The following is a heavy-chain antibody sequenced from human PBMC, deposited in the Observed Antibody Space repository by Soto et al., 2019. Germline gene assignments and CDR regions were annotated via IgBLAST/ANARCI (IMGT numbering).Heavy chain of an antibody. Sequence: GGSLRLSCTASGLSFSNYAMSWVRQAPGKGLEFVSFISGGGGSSYSADSVKGRFTVSRDNLKNTLSLQMNSLRVEDTAVYYCVKLLRSWYGHNALDVWGQGTTVTVSS. CDR1: GLSFSNYA. D-gene: IGHD4-17*01. CDR2: ISGGGGSS. V-gene: IGHV3-23*01. CDR3: VKLLRSWYGHNALDV. J-gene: IGHJ6*02.